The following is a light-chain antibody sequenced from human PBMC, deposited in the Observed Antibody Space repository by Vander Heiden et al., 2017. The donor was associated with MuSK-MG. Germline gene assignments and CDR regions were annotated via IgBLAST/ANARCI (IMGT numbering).Light chain of an antibody. Sequence: IVLTQSPGTLSLSPGETATIACRASPSVSSSYLAWYQQKPGQAPRLLIYGASSRATGIPDRFSGSGSGTDFTLTISRLEPEDFAVYYCQQYGSSPYTFGQGTKLEIK. CDR1: PSVSSSY. CDR2: GAS. V-gene: IGKV3-20*01. CDR3: QQYGSSPYT. J-gene: IGKJ2*01.